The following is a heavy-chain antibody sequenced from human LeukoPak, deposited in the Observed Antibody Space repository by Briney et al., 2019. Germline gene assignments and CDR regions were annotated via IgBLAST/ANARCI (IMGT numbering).Heavy chain of an antibody. CDR3: AKVTTIIVVVLELSWFDP. Sequence: PGWSLRLSCAASGFTFSNYAMTWVRQAPGKGLEWVSAISGSGDGTYYADSVKGRFTISRDNSKNTLYLQMNSLRAEDTSVYYCAKVTTIIVVVLELSWFDPWGQGTLVTVSS. CDR2: ISGSGDGT. D-gene: IGHD3-22*01. V-gene: IGHV3-23*01. J-gene: IGHJ5*02. CDR1: GFTFSNYA.